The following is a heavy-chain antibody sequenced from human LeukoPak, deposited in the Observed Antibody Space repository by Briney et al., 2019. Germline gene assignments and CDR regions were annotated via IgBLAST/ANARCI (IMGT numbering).Heavy chain of an antibody. CDR1: GGSISSYY. J-gene: IGHJ3*02. CDR2: IYYSGST. CDR3: ARDLEDDYVWESYRHLPYAIDT. Sequence: SETLSLTCTVSGGSISSYYWSWIRQPPEKGLEWIGYIYYSGSTNYNPSLKSRVTIIVARSKNQFSLKLSSAIAADTAVYYCARDLEDDYVWESYRHLPYAIDTWGQGTMVTVSS. V-gene: IGHV4-59*01. D-gene: IGHD3-16*02.